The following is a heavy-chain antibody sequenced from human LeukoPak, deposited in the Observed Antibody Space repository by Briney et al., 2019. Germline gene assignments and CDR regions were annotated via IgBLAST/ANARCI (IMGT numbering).Heavy chain of an antibody. V-gene: IGHV4-4*08. CDR2: IYTSGST. CDR3: TRGGELMNF. D-gene: IGHD1-26*01. J-gene: IGHJ4*02. CDR1: GGSISSYY. Sequence: PSETLSLTCTVSGGSISSYYWSWIRQPPGKGLEWIGRIYTSGSTNYNPSLKSRVTISIDASKNQFSLRLSSVTAADTAVYYCTRGGELMNFWGQGTLVTVSS.